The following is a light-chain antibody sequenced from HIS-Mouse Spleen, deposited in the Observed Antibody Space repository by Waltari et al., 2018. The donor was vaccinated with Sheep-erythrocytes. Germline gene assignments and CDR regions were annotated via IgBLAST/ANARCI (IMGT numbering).Light chain of an antibody. CDR1: QSVSSY. CDR2: DAS. J-gene: IGKJ2*01. CDR3: QQRSNWTPYT. Sequence: EIVLTQSPATLSLSPGERATRSCRASQSVSSYLAWYQQKPGQAPRLLIYDASNRATGIPARFSVSWSATDLSLPNSSIEPEDFAVYYCQQRSNWTPYTFGQGTKLELK. V-gene: IGKV3-11*01.